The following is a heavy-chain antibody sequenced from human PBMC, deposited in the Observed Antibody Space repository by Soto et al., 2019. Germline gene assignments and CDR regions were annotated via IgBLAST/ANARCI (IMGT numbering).Heavy chain of an antibody. D-gene: IGHD3-16*01. CDR2: FIPVFRTS. V-gene: IGHV1-69*18. Sequence: QVQLVQSGAELKKPGSSVKVSCSASGVTFSSYAFTWVRQAPGQGLEWMGNFIPVFRTSNYAQGFQGRLTISADESTNTIYMELSSLRSEDTAVYFCAKDGSWDGGGGESWGQGTLVIVSS. J-gene: IGHJ4*02. CDR3: AKDGSWDGGGGES. CDR1: GVTFSSYA.